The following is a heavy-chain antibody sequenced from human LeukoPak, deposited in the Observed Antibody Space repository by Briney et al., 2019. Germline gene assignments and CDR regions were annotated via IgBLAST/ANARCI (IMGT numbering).Heavy chain of an antibody. CDR1: GGPFSGYY. CDR2: INHIGST. D-gene: IGHD4-23*01. V-gene: IGHV4-34*01. J-gene: IGHJ6*02. Sequence: PSETLSPTCAVYGGPFSGYYWSWIRQPPGKGLEWIGEINHIGSTNYNPSLKSRVTISVDTSKNQFSLKLSSVTAADTAVYYCASIARSSRYGGRRGHYYCMDVWGQGTTVTVSS. CDR3: ASIARSSRYGGRRGHYYCMDV.